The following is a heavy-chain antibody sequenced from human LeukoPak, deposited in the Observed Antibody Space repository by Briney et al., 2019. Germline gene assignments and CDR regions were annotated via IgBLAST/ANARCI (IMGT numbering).Heavy chain of an antibody. D-gene: IGHD6-19*01. J-gene: IGHJ4*01. Sequence: PGGSLRLSCAASGFTFSNYWLTWVRQAPGQGLEWVANIKQDGSEKHYVDSVKGRFTISRDNAKNSLYLQMNSLKAEDTAVYYCAKGIYSSGWSYFDYWGHGTLVTVSS. CDR1: GFTFSNYW. V-gene: IGHV3-7*03. CDR3: AKGIYSSGWSYFDY. CDR2: IKQDGSEK.